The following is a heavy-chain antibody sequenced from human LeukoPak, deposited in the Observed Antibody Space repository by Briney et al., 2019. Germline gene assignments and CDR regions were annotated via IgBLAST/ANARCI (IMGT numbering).Heavy chain of an antibody. CDR3: ARTSIAAREADY. V-gene: IGHV3-64*01. CDR1: GFTFSRYS. CDR2: ISNNGGST. D-gene: IGHD6-6*01. Sequence: PGGSLRLSCAASGFTFSRYSMHWVRQAPGKGLEYVSAISNNGGSTYYAKSVKGRFTISRDNSKNTLYLQMGSLRAEDMAVYYCARTSIAAREADYCGQGTLVTVSS. J-gene: IGHJ4*02.